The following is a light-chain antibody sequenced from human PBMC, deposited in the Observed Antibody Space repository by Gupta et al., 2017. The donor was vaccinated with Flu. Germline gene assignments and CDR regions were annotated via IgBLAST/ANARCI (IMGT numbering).Light chain of an antibody. CDR1: NSDVGNYNL. CDR2: EVT. Sequence: SITNSCTGTNSDVGNYNLVSCYQQHPGKAPKLIIYEVTKWPADIPSRFSGSKAGITASLTISGLQAEDEADYYCCSYASDNTVVFGGGTSLTVL. J-gene: IGLJ2*01. V-gene: IGLV2-23*02. CDR3: CSYASDNTVV.